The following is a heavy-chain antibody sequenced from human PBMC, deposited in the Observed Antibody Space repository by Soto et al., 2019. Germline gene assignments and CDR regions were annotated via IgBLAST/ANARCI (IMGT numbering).Heavy chain of an antibody. CDR3: AKQPGSHCSGGSCPSGVHAYFDY. CDR1: GGSINSYW. CDR2: VYSSGTT. Sequence: SETLSLTGSVSGGSINSYWWSWIRHPAGKALEWIGRVYSSGTTDYNPSLNSRATLSVETSKNQFSLKLSSVTAADTAVYYCAKQPGSHCSGGSCPSGVHAYFDYWGQGTLVTVSS. D-gene: IGHD2-15*01. J-gene: IGHJ4*02. V-gene: IGHV4-4*07.